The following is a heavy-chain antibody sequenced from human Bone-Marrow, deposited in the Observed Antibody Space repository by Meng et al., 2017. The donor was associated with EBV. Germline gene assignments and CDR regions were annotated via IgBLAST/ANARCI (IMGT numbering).Heavy chain of an antibody. CDR1: GGSISSYY. CDR2: FYYSGST. D-gene: IGHD4-11*01. J-gene: IGHJ4*02. V-gene: IGHV4-59*01. Sequence: QVQLQESGPGLVKPSETLSLTCTVSGGSISSYYWNWIRQSPGKGLEWIGYFYYSGSTTYNPSLESRVTISVDTSKNQFSLKLSSVTAADTAVYYCARADYPQYYFDYWGQGTLVTVSS. CDR3: ARADYPQYYFDY.